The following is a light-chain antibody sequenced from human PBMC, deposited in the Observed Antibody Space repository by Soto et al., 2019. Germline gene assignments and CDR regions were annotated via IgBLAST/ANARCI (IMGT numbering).Light chain of an antibody. CDR2: EVS. CDR3: ISYTGSSTSYV. CDR1: SSDVGGYKY. Sequence: QSVLTQPASVSGSPGQSITISCTGTSSDVGGYKYVSWYQQHPGKAPKLMIYEVSNRPSGISNRFSGSKSGNTASLTISGLQAEDEAEYYCISYTGSSTSYVFGSGTKVTVL. V-gene: IGLV2-14*01. J-gene: IGLJ1*01.